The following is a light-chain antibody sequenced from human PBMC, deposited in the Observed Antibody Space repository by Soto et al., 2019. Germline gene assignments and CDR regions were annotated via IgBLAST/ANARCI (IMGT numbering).Light chain of an antibody. J-gene: IGKJ1*01. V-gene: IGKV3-20*01. CDR2: GAS. CDR1: ERVSSSY. Sequence: EIVLTQSPGTLSLSPGERATLSCRASERVSSSYLAWYQQKPGQAPRLLIYGASSRATGIPDRFSGSGSGTDFTLTISRLEPEDFAVYYCKQYGISRTFGQGTKVEI. CDR3: KQYGISRT.